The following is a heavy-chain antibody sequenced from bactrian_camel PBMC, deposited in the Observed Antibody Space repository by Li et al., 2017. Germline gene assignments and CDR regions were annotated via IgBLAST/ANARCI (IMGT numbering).Heavy chain of an antibody. J-gene: IGHJ4*01. CDR3: ATGFKYGSDYSALFSY. V-gene: IGHV3S55*01. CDR1: APGYTGDTFC. Sequence: HVQLVESGGGSVQTGGSLTLSCVASAPGYTGDTFCMAWFRQVEGKEREGVAAVGSDGTTNYVDSVKGRFTISQDNAKNTLTLQMNSLKSEDTALYYCATGFKYGSDYSALFSYWGQGTQVTVS. D-gene: IGHD4*01. CDR2: VGSDGTT.